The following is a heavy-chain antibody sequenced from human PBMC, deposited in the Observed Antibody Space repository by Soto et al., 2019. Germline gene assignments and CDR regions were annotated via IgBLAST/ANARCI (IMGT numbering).Heavy chain of an antibody. D-gene: IGHD4-17*01. CDR1: GFTVSGKKY. V-gene: IGHV3-53*01. J-gene: IGHJ3*02. Sequence: DVLLVESGGGLIQPGGSLRLSCAASGFTVSGKKYLAWVRQAPGKGLEWVSALYDVDGTYYADSVKGRFTTSADSSKTIVYLQMNGLRPDDTAVYYCASWHLREHAYDIWGQGTAVTVSS. CDR2: LYDVDGT. CDR3: ASWHLREHAYDI.